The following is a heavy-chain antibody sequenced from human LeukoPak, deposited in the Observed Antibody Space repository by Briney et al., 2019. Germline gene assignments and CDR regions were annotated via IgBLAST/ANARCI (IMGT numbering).Heavy chain of an antibody. J-gene: IGHJ6*02. V-gene: IGHV1-69*04. CDR3: ARISAGCTGGSCSPYYYYGMDV. CDR2: IIPLLGIA. CDR1: GGTFSSYA. Sequence: ASVKVSCKASGGTFSSYAISWVRQAAGQGVEWMGRIIPLLGIANYAQKFQVKVTFTADKSTSAAYMEPSSLRSDDTAVYYCARISAGCTGGSCSPYYYYGMDVWGQGTTVTVSS. D-gene: IGHD2-15*01.